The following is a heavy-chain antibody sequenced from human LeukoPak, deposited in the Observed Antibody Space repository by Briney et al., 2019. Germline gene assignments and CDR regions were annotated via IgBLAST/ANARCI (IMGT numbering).Heavy chain of an antibody. V-gene: IGHV3-15*01. D-gene: IGHD4-17*01. Sequence: GGSLRLSCAASGFTFSNAWMSWVRQAPGKGPEWVGHIKRRSDGGTTGYAAPVNGRFTISRDDSQNTLFPQMNSLKIEDTAVYYCTTDNDYGDYGLDYWGQGTPVTVSS. CDR2: IKRRSDGGTT. J-gene: IGHJ4*02. CDR3: TTDNDYGDYGLDY. CDR1: GFTFSNAW.